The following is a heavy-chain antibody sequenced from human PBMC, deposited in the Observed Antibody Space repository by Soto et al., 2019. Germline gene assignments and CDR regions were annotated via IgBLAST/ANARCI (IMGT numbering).Heavy chain of an antibody. Sequence: EVQLLESGGGLVQPGGSLRLSCAASGFTFSSYAMSWVRQAPGKGLEWVSAISGSGGSTYYADSVKGRFTISRDNSKNTLDLQMNSLRAEDTAVYYCAKQRRGIVVVVSATREKGDWFDPWGQGTLVTVSS. V-gene: IGHV3-23*01. D-gene: IGHD2-15*01. CDR1: GFTFSSYA. J-gene: IGHJ5*02. CDR2: ISGSGGST. CDR3: AKQRRGIVVVVSATREKGDWFDP.